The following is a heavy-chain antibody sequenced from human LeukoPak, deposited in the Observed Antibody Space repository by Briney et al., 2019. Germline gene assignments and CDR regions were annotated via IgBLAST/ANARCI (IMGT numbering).Heavy chain of an antibody. Sequence: SETLSLTCTVSGGSISSYYWSWIRQPPGKGLEWIGYIYYSGSTNYNPSLKSRVTISVETSKNQFSLKLSSGSAAETAVNYWXXXGLLWFGDSSPHFDYWGQGTLVTVSS. J-gene: IGHJ4*02. V-gene: IGHV4-59*01. CDR3: XXXGLLWFGDSSPHFDY. CDR1: GGSISSYY. D-gene: IGHD3-10*01. CDR2: IYYSGST.